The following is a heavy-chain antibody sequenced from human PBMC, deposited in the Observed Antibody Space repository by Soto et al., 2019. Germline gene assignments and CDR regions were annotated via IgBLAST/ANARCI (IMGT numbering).Heavy chain of an antibody. CDR1: GFTVSISY. Sequence: GESLKISCAASGFTVSISYMSWVRQAPGKGLEWVSTIYRDGSTYYADSVKGRFTISRDNSKNTLYLQMDSLRAEDTAIYYCAGRLTTAASLDYWGRGTLVTVSS. D-gene: IGHD3-16*01. V-gene: IGHV3-53*01. J-gene: IGHJ4*02. CDR2: IYRDGST. CDR3: AGRLTTAASLDY.